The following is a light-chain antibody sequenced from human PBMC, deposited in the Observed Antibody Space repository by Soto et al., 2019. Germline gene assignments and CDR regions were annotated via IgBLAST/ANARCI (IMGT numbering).Light chain of an antibody. J-gene: IGLJ3*02. Sequence: QSALTQPASVSGSPGQSITISCTGTSSDVGLYRFVSWYQQHPGKAPKLMLYEVSNRPSGVSNRFSGSKSGNTASLTISGLQAEDEADYYCISHTSRSTWVFGGGTKLTVL. CDR3: ISHTSRSTWV. CDR1: SSDVGLYRF. V-gene: IGLV2-14*01. CDR2: EVS.